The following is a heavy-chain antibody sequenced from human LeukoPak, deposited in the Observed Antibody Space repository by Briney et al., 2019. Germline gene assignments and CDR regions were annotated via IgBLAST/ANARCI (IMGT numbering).Heavy chain of an antibody. CDR1: GFTFSSYS. D-gene: IGHD6-6*01. J-gene: IGHJ4*02. V-gene: IGHV3-21*01. Sequence: GGSLRLSCAASGFTFSSYSMNWVRQAPGKGLEWVSSISSSSSYIYYADSVKGRFTISRDNAKNSLYLQMNSLRAEDTAVYYCVRRSSSGNYFDYRGQGTLVTVSS. CDR3: VRRSSSGNYFDY. CDR2: ISSSSSYI.